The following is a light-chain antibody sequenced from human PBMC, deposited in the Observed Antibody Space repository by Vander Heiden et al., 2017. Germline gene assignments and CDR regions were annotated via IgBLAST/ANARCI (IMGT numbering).Light chain of an antibody. J-gene: IGKJ2*01. CDR3: QQYASSVMYT. CDR2: GAS. Sequence: DIVLTQSPGTLSLSPGERATLPCRTSQSISSRYLAWYQQKPGQAPRLLIYGASSRATGIPDRFSGSGSGTDFTLTISRLEPEDFAVYYCQQYASSVMYTFGQGTKLEIK. CDR1: QSISSRY. V-gene: IGKV3-20*01.